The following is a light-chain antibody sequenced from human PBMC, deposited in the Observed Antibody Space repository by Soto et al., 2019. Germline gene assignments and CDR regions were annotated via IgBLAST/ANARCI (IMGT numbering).Light chain of an antibody. Sequence: EIVMTHSPATLSLSPWEGATLSVRASQGIGDTLAWYQQKPGQTPRLLIYDTYIRAAGVTARFSGSRSGAEFTLTISSLQSEDFAVYYCQPYVTWPLTVGGGTKLDIK. CDR2: DTY. CDR1: QGIGDT. V-gene: IGKV3-15*01. J-gene: IGKJ4*01. CDR3: QPYVTWPLT.